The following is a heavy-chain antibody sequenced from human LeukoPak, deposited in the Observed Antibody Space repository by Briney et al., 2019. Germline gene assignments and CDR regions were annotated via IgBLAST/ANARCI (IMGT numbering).Heavy chain of an antibody. Sequence: GGSLRLSCAASGFTFSSYAMHWVRQAPGKGLEWVAVISYDGSNKYYADSVKGRFTISRDNPKNTLYLQMNSLRAEDTAVYYCARDFYYDSSGYKQIDYWGQGTLVTVSS. CDR3: ARDFYYDSSGYKQIDY. CDR1: GFTFSSYA. V-gene: IGHV3-30-3*01. D-gene: IGHD3-22*01. CDR2: ISYDGSNK. J-gene: IGHJ4*02.